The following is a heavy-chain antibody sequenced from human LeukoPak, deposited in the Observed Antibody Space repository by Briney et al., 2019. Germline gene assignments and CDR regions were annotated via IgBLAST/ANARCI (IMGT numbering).Heavy chain of an antibody. CDR1: GFTFDDYA. CDR2: ISWNSGSI. J-gene: IGHJ4*02. D-gene: IGHD3-10*01. CDR3: AKDISYDGSGSSTPDY. Sequence: PGGSLRLSCAASGFTFDDYAMHWVRQAPGKGLEWVSGISWNSGSIGYADSVKGRFTISKDNAKNSLYLQMNSLRAEDTALYYCAKDISYDGSGSSTPDYWGQGTLVTVSS. V-gene: IGHV3-9*01.